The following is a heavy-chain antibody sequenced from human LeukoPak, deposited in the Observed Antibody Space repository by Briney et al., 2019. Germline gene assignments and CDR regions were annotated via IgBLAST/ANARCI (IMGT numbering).Heavy chain of an antibody. CDR2: ISSSSSYI. D-gene: IGHD3-10*01. CDR3: ARELLWFGELAYYGMDV. J-gene: IGHJ6*02. CDR1: GFTFSSYN. V-gene: IGHV3-21*01. Sequence: GGSLRLSCAASGFTFSSYNMNWVRQAPGKGLEWVSSISSSSSYIYYADSVKGRFTISRDNAKNSLYLQLNSLRAEDTAVYYCARELLWFGELAYYGMDVWGQGTTVTVSS.